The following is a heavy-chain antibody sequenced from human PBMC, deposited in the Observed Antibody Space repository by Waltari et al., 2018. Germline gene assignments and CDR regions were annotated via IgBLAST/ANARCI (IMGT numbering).Heavy chain of an antibody. CDR2: IYYSGST. V-gene: IGHV4-59*01. D-gene: IGHD3-22*01. CDR1: GGSISSYY. CDR3: ARVYYDSSGYYYGGFDP. J-gene: IGHJ5*02. Sequence: QVQLQESGPGLVKPSETLSLTCTVSGGSISSYYWSWFRQPPGKGLEWIGYIYYSGSTNYNPSLKSRVTISVDTSKNQFSLKLSSVTAADTAVYYCARVYYDSSGYYYGGFDPWGQGTLVTVSS.